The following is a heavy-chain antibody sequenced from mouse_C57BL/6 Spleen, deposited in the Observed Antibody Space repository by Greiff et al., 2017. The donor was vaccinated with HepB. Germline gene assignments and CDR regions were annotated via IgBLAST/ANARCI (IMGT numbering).Heavy chain of an antibody. CDR1: GFSLTSYG. CDR2: IWGDGST. D-gene: IGHD3-2*02. V-gene: IGHV2-3*01. J-gene: IGHJ3*01. Sequence: QVQLQQSGPGLVAPSQSLSITCTVSGFSLTSYGVSWVRQPPGKGLEWLGVIWGDGSTNYHSALISRLSISKDNSKSQVFLKLNSLQTDDTATYYGAKPGDGSGPAWFAYWGQGTLVTVSA. CDR3: AKPGDGSGPAWFAY.